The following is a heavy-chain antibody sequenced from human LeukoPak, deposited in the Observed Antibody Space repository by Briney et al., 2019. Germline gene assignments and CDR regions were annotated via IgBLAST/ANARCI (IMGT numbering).Heavy chain of an antibody. J-gene: IGHJ6*02. D-gene: IGHD6-6*01. V-gene: IGHV3-72*01. Sequence: GGSLRLSCAASGFTFSDHYMDWVRQAPGQGLEWVGHTGNKANSYTTEYAASVKGRFTISRDDSKNSLYLQMNSLKTEDTAVYYCARGGYSSSSFYGMDVWGQGATVTVSS. CDR2: TGNKANSYTT. CDR3: ARGGYSSSSFYGMDV. CDR1: GFTFSDHY.